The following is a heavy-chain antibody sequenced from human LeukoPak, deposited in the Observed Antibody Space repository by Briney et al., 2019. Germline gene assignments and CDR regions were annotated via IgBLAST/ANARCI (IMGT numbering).Heavy chain of an antibody. J-gene: IGHJ4*02. CDR1: GFTFSSYD. CDR2: ISSSGSTI. Sequence: GGSLRLSCAASGFTFSSYDMNWVRQAPGKGLEWVSYISSSGSTIYYADSVKGRFTISRHNAKNSLYLQMNILRAEDTAVYYWARDRRGPFAYGDYRFDYWGQGTLVTVSS. D-gene: IGHD4-17*01. V-gene: IGHV3-48*03. CDR3: ARDRRGPFAYGDYRFDY.